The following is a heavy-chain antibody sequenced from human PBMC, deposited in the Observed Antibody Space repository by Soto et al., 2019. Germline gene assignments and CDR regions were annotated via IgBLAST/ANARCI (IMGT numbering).Heavy chain of an antibody. J-gene: IGHJ5*02. Sequence: PSETLSLTCTVSGGSVSSGNYYWSWIRQPPGKGLEWIGFIYYTGSSSYNPSLKSRVTMSLDKSNNQFSLKLTSVTAADTAVYYCAKEEGHVDTAFFDPWGQGTLVTVSS. CDR3: AKEEGHVDTAFFDP. D-gene: IGHD5-18*01. CDR2: IYYTGSS. CDR1: GGSVSSGNYY. V-gene: IGHV4-61*01.